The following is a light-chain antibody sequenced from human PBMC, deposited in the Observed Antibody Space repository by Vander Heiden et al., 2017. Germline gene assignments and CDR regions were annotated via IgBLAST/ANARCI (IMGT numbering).Light chain of an antibody. CDR2: WAS. J-gene: IGKJ5*01. CDR3: QQYHSIPPIT. Sequence: DIVMTQSPDSLAVSLGERGSTNCKASQTVLYSSTNKNYLAWYQQKSRQPPTLLIYWASTRHSGVPDRFSGSGSGTNFTLTISSLQDEDAAVYFCQQYHSIPPITFGQGTRLEIK. V-gene: IGKV4-1*01. CDR1: QTVLYSSTNKNY.